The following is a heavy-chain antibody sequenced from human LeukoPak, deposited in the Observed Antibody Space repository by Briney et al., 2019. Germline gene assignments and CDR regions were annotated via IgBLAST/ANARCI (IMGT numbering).Heavy chain of an antibody. CDR2: IHSSEST. CDR1: SGSISTSSYY. V-gene: IGHV4-39*01. CDR3: ARQVTFGYAFAYYFDY. D-gene: IGHD5-18*01. Sequence: SETLSLTCTVSSGSISTSSYYWGWIRQPPGKGLEWIGNIHSSESTYYNPSLKSRVTMSVDTSKNQFSLKLSSVTAADTAVYYCARQVTFGYAFAYYFDYWGQGSLVTVSS. J-gene: IGHJ4*02.